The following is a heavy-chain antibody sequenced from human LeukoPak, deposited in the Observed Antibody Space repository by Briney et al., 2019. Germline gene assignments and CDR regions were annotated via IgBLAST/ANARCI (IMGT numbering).Heavy chain of an antibody. CDR2: ISSSGGST. D-gene: IGHD7-27*01. CDR3: ARDHRWGFDY. V-gene: IGHV3-23*01. Sequence: GGSLRLSCAASGFTSGFTFSTYGMSWVRQAPGKGLEWVSGISSSGGSTYYADSVKGRFTISTDNAENSLYLQMNSLRTVDTAVYYCARDHRWGFDYWGQGTLVTVSS. J-gene: IGHJ4*02. CDR1: GFTFSTYG.